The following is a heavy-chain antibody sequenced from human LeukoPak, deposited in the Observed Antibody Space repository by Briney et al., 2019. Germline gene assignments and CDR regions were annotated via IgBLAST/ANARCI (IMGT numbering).Heavy chain of an antibody. Sequence: SETLSLTCTVSGGSISSTSYYWGWIRQPPGKGLEWIGTIYYSGNTYYNPSLKSRVTISVDTSKNQFSLKLSSVTAADTAVYYCARHEEELLLVGAFDYWGQGTLVTVSS. J-gene: IGHJ4*02. V-gene: IGHV4-39*01. CDR3: ARHEEELLLVGAFDY. CDR1: GGSISSTSYY. D-gene: IGHD2-15*01. CDR2: IYYSGNT.